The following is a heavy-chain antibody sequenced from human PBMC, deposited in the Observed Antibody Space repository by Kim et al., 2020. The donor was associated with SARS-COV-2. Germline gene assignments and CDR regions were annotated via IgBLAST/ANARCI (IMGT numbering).Heavy chain of an antibody. V-gene: IGHV4-39*01. CDR2: IYYSGST. J-gene: IGHJ4*02. CDR3: ARRYYYGSGSDY. Sequence: SETLSLTCTVSGGSISSSSYYWGWIRQPPGKGLEWIGSIYYSGSTYYNPSLKSRVTISVDTSKNQFSLKLSSVTAADTAVYYCARRYYYGSGSDYWGQGTLVTVSS. D-gene: IGHD3-10*01. CDR1: GGSISSSSYY.